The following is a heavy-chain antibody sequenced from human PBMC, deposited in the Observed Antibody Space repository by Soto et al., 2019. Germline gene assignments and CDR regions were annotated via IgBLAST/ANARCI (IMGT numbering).Heavy chain of an antibody. CDR1: GGSFSGYY. V-gene: IGHV4-34*01. J-gene: IGHJ4*02. D-gene: IGHD6-13*01. CDR2: INHSGST. Sequence: PSETLSLTCAVYGGSFSGYYWSWIRQPPGKGLEWIGEINHSGSTNYNPSLKSRVTISVDMSKNQFSLKLSSVTAADTAVYYCARGTAPAAAAYDYWGQGTLVTVSS. CDR3: ARGTAPAAAAYDY.